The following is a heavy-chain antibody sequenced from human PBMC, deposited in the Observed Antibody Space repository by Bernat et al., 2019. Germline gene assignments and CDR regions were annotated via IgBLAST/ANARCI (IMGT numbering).Heavy chain of an antibody. Sequence: QVQLQQWGAGLLKPSETLSLTCTVSGGSISSYYWSWIRQPPGKGLEWIGYIYYSGSTNYNPSLKSRVTISVDTSKNQFSLKLSSVTAADTAVYYCARDLFRRGYSQWGAWGYWGQGTLVTVSS. CDR3: ARDLFRRGYSQWGAWGY. V-gene: IGHV4-59*01. CDR1: GGSISSYY. J-gene: IGHJ4*02. CDR2: IYYSGST. D-gene: IGHD5-18*01.